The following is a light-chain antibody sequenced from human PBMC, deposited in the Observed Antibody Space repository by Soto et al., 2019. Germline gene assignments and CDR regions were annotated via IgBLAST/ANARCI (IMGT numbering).Light chain of an antibody. J-gene: IGKJ1*01. CDR3: QQYGSSGT. CDR1: QNILSN. V-gene: IGKV3-20*01. Sequence: EIVMTQSPVTLSVSPGERATLSCRASQNILSNLAWYQQKPGQAPRLLIYGESNRATGIPDRFGGSGSGTDFTLTISRLEPEDFAVYYCQQYGSSGTFGQGTKVDI. CDR2: GES.